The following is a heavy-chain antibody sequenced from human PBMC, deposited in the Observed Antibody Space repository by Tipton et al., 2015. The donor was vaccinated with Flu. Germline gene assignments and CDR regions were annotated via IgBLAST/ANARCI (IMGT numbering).Heavy chain of an antibody. V-gene: IGHV4-4*07. Sequence: TLSLTCSVSGVSITDYYWTWIRQPAGKGLEWIGRIYGSGSANYNPSLTSRVTMSVDTSKNQLSLKLRSVTAADTAVYFCARQMVRGSAGGFDLWGRGIRVDVSS. D-gene: IGHD3-10*01. CDR1: GVSITDYY. J-gene: IGHJ2*01. CDR2: IYGSGSA. CDR3: ARQMVRGSAGGFDL.